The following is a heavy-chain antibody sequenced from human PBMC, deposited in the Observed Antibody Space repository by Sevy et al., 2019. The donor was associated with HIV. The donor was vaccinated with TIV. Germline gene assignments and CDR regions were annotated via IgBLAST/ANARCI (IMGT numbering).Heavy chain of an antibody. Sequence: GGSLRLSCAASGFTFSDYYMTWVRQAPGKGPEWIAYISNSGRTTHNADSVDGRFTISRDNAKNSLYLQMNSLRVEDTAVYYCVRDRSASWIDAFDIWGRGARVTVSS. V-gene: IGHV3-11*04. CDR2: ISNSGRTT. CDR3: VRDRSASWIDAFDI. D-gene: IGHD2-2*03. J-gene: IGHJ3*02. CDR1: GFTFSDYY.